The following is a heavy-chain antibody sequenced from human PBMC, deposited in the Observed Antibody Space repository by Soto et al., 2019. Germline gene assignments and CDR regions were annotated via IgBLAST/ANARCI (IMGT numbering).Heavy chain of an antibody. CDR3: APHTLDTGMPSGY. Sequence: GASVKGSCKASGYNFTNYYMHWLRQAPGQGLEWMGIINPSGGSTNYAQKFQGRVTVTRDTSTSTVYMELSSLRSDDTAVYYCAPHTLDTGMPSGYWGQGTLVTVSS. CDR2: INPSGGST. D-gene: IGHD5-18*01. CDR1: GYNFTNYY. V-gene: IGHV1-46*01. J-gene: IGHJ4*02.